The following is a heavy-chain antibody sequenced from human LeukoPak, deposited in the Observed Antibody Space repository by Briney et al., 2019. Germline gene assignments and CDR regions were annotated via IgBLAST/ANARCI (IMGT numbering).Heavy chain of an antibody. CDR1: GFTFSSYA. D-gene: IGHD1-26*01. Sequence: GGPLRLSCAASGFTFSSYAMHWVRQAPGKGLEWVAVISYDGSSKYYADSVKGRFIISRDNSKNTLFVQMNSLRPEDTAVYYCAKGDWELGSTGYFDYWGQGTLVTVSS. CDR2: ISYDGSSK. V-gene: IGHV3-30*18. CDR3: AKGDWELGSTGYFDY. J-gene: IGHJ4*02.